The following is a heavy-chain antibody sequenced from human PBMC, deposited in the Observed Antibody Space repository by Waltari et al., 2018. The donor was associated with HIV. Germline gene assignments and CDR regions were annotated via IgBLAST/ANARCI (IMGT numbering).Heavy chain of an antibody. CDR1: GFTFSSYA. Sequence: QVQLVESGGGVVQPGRSLRLSCAASGFTFSSYAMHWVRQAPGKGLEGVAVISYDGSNKYYADSGKGRFTISRDNSKNTLYLQMNSLRAEDTAVYYCARDPQYCSSTSCSYYFDYWGQGTLVTVSS. V-gene: IGHV3-30-3*01. D-gene: IGHD2-2*01. CDR3: ARDPQYCSSTSCSYYFDY. CDR2: ISYDGSNK. J-gene: IGHJ4*02.